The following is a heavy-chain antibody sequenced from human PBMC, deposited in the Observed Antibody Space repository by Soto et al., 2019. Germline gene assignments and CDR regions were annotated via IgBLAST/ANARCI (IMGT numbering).Heavy chain of an antibody. V-gene: IGHV4-39*01. CDR3: ARGITMVRGVIPRPYFDY. D-gene: IGHD3-10*01. CDR2: IYYSGST. CDR1: GGSISSSSYY. J-gene: IGHJ4*02. Sequence: SETLSLTCTVSGGSISSSSYYWGWIRQPPGKGLEWIGSIYYSGSTYYNPSPKSRVTISVDTSKNQFSLKLSSVTAADTAVYYCARGITMVRGVIPRPYFDYWGQGTLVTVSS.